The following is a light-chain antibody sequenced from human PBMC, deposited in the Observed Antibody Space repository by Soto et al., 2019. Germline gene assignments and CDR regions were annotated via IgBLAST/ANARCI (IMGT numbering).Light chain of an antibody. J-gene: IGLJ1*01. CDR1: SSDVGGYNY. Sequence: QSALTQPASVSGSPGQSITISCTGTSSDVGGYNYVSWYQQHPGKAPKLLIYDVSNRPSGVSNRFSGSKSGNTAYLTISGLQAEDDSDYYCCSYTSSSTLAFGTGTKLTVL. V-gene: IGLV2-14*01. CDR3: CSYTSSSTLA. CDR2: DVS.